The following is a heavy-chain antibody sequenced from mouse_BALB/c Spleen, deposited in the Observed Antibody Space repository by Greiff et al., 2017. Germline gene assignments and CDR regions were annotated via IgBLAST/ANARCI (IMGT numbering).Heavy chain of an antibody. CDR1: GYSITSGYY. D-gene: IGHD3-2*01. CDR3: ARKDSSGPPYAMDY. Sequence: EVKLMESGPGLVKPSQSLSLTCSVTGYSITSGYYWNWIRQFPGNKLEWMGYISYDGSNNYNPSLKNRISITRDTSKNQFFLKLNSVTTEDTATYYCARKDSSGPPYAMDYWGQGTSVTVSS. CDR2: ISYDGSN. V-gene: IGHV3-6*02. J-gene: IGHJ4*01.